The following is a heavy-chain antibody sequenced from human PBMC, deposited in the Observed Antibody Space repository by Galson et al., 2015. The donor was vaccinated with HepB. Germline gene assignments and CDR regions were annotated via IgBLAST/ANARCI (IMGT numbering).Heavy chain of an antibody. CDR1: GYTFTGYY. V-gene: IGHV1-2*06. Sequence: SVKVSCKASGYTFTGYYMHWVRQAPRQGLEWMGRINPNSGGTNYAQKFQGRVTMTRDTSISTAYMELSRLRSDDTAVYYCAREWGGSYYSFDYWGQGTLVTVSS. CDR2: INPNSGGT. CDR3: AREWGGSYYSFDY. J-gene: IGHJ4*02. D-gene: IGHD1-26*01.